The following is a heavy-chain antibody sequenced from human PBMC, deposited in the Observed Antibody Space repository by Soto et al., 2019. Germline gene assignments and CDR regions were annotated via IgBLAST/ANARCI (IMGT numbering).Heavy chain of an antibody. V-gene: IGHV1-18*01. D-gene: IGHD3-9*01. CDR1: GYTFTNFG. CDR3: GKDRYAYFDPPASDH. CDR2: VTTFNGKT. Sequence: QVRLVQSGAEVKKPGASVKVSCETSGYTFTNFGISWVRQAPGQGLEWMGWVTTFNGKTNYAQKFQGRITVTTDTSTSTVYMELRSLISDDTAIYYCGKDRYAYFDPPASDHWGQGTLITVSS. J-gene: IGHJ4*02.